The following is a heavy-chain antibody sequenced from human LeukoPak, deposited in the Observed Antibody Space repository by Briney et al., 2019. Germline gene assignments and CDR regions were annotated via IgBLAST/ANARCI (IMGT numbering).Heavy chain of an antibody. Sequence: GGSLRPSCAASGFTFSSYAMHWVRQAPGKGLEWVAVISYDGSNKYYADSVKGRFTISRDNSKNTLYLQMNSLRAEDTAVYYCARDRRPMAYFDYWGQGTLVTVSS. D-gene: IGHD3-10*01. CDR3: ARDRRPMAYFDY. CDR1: GFTFSSYA. J-gene: IGHJ4*02. CDR2: ISYDGSNK. V-gene: IGHV3-30-3*01.